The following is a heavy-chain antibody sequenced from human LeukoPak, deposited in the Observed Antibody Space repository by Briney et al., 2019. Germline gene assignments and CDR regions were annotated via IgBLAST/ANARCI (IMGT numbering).Heavy chain of an antibody. CDR1: GYTFTSYG. V-gene: IGHV1-18*01. CDR2: ISAYNGNT. Sequence: GASVKVSCKASGYTFTSYGISWVRQAPGQGLEWMGWISAYNGNTNYAQKLQGRVTMTTDTSTSTAYMELRSLRSDDTAVYYCARDNSIRGYYDSNGYYGGSFLSYWGQGTLVTVSS. D-gene: IGHD3-22*01. J-gene: IGHJ4*02. CDR3: ARDNSIRGYYDSNGYYGGSFLSY.